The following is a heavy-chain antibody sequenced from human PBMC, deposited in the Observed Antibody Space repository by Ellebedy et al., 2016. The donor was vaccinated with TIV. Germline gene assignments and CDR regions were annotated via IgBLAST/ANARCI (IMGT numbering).Heavy chain of an antibody. V-gene: IGHV4-59*08. CDR2: IYYSGNT. CDR3: AALQWLAPAWYFDL. CDR1: GGSISSYY. D-gene: IGHD6-19*01. J-gene: IGHJ2*01. Sequence: MPSETLSLTCTVSGGSISSYYWSWIRQPPGKGLEWIGYIYYSGNTNYNPSLKSRVNISVDTSKNQFSLKLRSVTAADTAVYYCAALQWLAPAWYFDLWGRGTLVTVSS.